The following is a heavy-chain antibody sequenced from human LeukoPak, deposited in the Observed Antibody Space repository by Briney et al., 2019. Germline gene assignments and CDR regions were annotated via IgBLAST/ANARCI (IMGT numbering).Heavy chain of an antibody. D-gene: IGHD3-10*01. Sequence: ASVKVSCKASGYTFTGYYMHWVRQAPGQGLEWMGWINPNSGGTNYAQKFQGRVTMTRDTSISTAYMELSRLRSDDTAVYYCARNWPGYYGSGRVDPYYFDYWGQGTLVTVSS. CDR3: ARNWPGYYGSGRVDPYYFDY. V-gene: IGHV1-2*02. CDR1: GYTFTGYY. J-gene: IGHJ4*02. CDR2: INPNSGGT.